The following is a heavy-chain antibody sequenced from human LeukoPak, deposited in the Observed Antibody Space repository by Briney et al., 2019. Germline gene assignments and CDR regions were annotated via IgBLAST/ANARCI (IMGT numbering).Heavy chain of an antibody. J-gene: IGHJ6*04. CDR1: GYTFTSYY. V-gene: IGHV1-46*01. D-gene: IGHD2-2*02. Sequence: GASVKVSCKASGYTFTSYYMHWVRQAPGQGLEWMGIINPSGGSTSYAQKFQGRVTMTRDTSTSTVYMELSSLRSEDTAVYYCATMLNRLYCSSTSCDIPPDVWGKGTTVTVSS. CDR3: ATMLNRLYCSSTSCDIPPDV. CDR2: INPSGGST.